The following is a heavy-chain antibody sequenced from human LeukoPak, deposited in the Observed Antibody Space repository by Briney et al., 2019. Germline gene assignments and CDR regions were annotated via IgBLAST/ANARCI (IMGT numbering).Heavy chain of an antibody. CDR2: IYTSGST. CDR1: GGSISSYY. V-gene: IGHV4-4*07. CDR3: ARNSIAAAGTGIWDYYYYGMDV. J-gene: IGHJ6*02. D-gene: IGHD6-13*01. Sequence: PSETLSLTCTVSGGSISSYYWSWIRQPAGKGLEGMGRIYTSGSTNYNPSLKSRVTMSVDTSKNQFSLKLSSVTAADTAVYYCARNSIAAAGTGIWDYYYYGMDVWGQGTTVTVSS.